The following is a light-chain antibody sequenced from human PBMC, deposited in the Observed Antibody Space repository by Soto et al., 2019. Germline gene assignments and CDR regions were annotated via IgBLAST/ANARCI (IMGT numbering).Light chain of an antibody. CDR3: CSYTTGSTLV. J-gene: IGLJ1*01. Sequence: QSALIQPASLSGSPGQSITISCAGTNTNIGTYDSVAWYQHNPGKAPKLLIYNVRSRPSGVASRFSGSTSGTTASLTPAGLPPEDAAYYYCCSYTTGSTLVFGTGTKLTVL. V-gene: IGLV2-14*03. CDR2: NVR. CDR1: NTNIGTYDS.